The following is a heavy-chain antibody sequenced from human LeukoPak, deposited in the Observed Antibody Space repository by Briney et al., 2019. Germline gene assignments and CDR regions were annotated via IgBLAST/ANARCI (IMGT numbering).Heavy chain of an antibody. J-gene: IGHJ6*02. Sequence: SVKVSCKASGGTSSSYAISWVRQAPGQGLEWMGGIIPIFGTANYAQKFQGRVTITADESTSTAYMELSSLRSEDTAVYYCARARLGYYYYYGMDVWGQGTTVTVSS. CDR1: GGTSSSYA. V-gene: IGHV1-69*13. CDR3: ARARLGYYYYYGMDV. CDR2: IIPIFGTA.